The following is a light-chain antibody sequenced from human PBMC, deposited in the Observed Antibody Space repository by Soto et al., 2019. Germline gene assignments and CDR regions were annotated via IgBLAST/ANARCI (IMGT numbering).Light chain of an antibody. CDR3: MSYAGGNNWV. J-gene: IGLJ3*02. V-gene: IGLV2-8*01. CDR2: DVT. Sequence: QSALTQPASLSGSPGQSITISCTGTSSDIGAYDYVSWFQQHPGKAPKLMIYDVTKRPSGVPDRFSGSKSANTASLTVSGLQAEDEADYYCMSYAGGNNWVFGGGTKLTVL. CDR1: SSDIGAYDY.